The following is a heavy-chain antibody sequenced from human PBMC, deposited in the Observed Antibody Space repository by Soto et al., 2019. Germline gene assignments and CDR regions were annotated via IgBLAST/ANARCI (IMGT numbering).Heavy chain of an antibody. CDR1: GYTFTSYG. D-gene: IGHD3-10*01. Sequence: ASVKVSCKASGYTFTSYGISWVRQAPGQGLEWMGWISAYNGNTNYAQKLQGRVTMTTDTSTSTAYMELRSLRSDDTAVYYCASLIGDRFGESSDAFDIWGQGTMVTVSS. V-gene: IGHV1-18*01. CDR3: ASLIGDRFGESSDAFDI. J-gene: IGHJ3*02. CDR2: ISAYNGNT.